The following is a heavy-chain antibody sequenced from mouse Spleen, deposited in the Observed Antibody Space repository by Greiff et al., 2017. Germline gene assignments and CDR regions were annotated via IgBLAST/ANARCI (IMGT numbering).Heavy chain of an antibody. D-gene: IGHD4-1*01. CDR1: GYTFTGYW. CDR2: ILPGSGST. Sequence: QVQLQQSGAELMKPGASVKLSCKATGYTFTGYWIEWVKQRPGHGLEWIGEILPGSGSTNYNEKFKGKATLTVDKSSSTAYMQLSSLTSEDSAVYYCARGNWNAWFAYWGQGTLVTVSA. V-gene: IGHV1-9*01. J-gene: IGHJ3*01. CDR3: ARGNWNAWFAY.